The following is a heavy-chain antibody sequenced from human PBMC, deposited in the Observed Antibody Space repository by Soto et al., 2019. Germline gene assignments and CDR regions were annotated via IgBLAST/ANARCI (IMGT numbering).Heavy chain of an antibody. V-gene: IGHV3-21*01. CDR1: GFPFSSYS. CDR3: ASNYYDSSGYSSAFDI. CDR2: ISSSSSYI. J-gene: IGHJ3*02. Sequence: PGGSLRLSCAASGFPFSSYSMNWVRQAPGKGLEWVSSISSSSSYIYYADSVKGRFTISRDNAQNSLYLQMNSLRAEDTAVYYCASNYYDSSGYSSAFDIWGQGTMVTV. D-gene: IGHD3-22*01.